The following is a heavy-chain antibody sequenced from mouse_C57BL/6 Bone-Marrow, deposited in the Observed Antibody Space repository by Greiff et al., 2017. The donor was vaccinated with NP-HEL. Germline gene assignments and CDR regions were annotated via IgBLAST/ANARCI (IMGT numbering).Heavy chain of an antibody. J-gene: IGHJ4*01. D-gene: IGHD2-2*01. CDR1: GYTFTSYW. CDR2: IHPNSGST. CDR3: ARGLLWLRRRDYYAMDY. V-gene: IGHV1-64*01. Sequence: QVQLQPPGAELVKPGASVKLSCKASGYTFTSYWMHWVKQRPGQGLEWIGMIHPNSGSTNYNEKFKSKATLTVDKSSSTAYMQLSSLTSEDSAVYYCARGLLWLRRRDYYAMDYWGQGTSVTVSS.